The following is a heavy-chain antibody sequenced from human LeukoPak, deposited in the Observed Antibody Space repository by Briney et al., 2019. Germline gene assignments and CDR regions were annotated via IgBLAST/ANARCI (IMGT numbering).Heavy chain of an antibody. CDR1: GFTFNTYW. CDR2: INSDGSST. J-gene: IGHJ3*02. CDR3: IRVMRSGWTDGFDI. D-gene: IGHD6-19*01. Sequence: GGSLRLSCAASGFTFNTYWMHWVRQAPGKGLVWVSRINSDGSSTTYADSVKGRFTISRDNAKNTLYLQMNSLRAEDTAVYYCIRVMRSGWTDGFDIWGQGTMSPSLQ. V-gene: IGHV3-74*01.